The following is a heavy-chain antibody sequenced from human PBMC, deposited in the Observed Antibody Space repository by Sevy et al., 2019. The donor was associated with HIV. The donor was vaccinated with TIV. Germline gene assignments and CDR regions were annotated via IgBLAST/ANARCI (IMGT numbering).Heavy chain of an antibody. D-gene: IGHD3-10*01. J-gene: IGHJ4*02. CDR3: ASSTLYGFYYFDY. Sequence: SETLSITCTVSGGSISSSSYYWGWIRQPPGKGLEWIGSIYYSGSTYYNPSLKSRVTISVDTSKNQFSLKLSSVTAADTAVYYCASSTLYGFYYFDYWGQGTLVTVSS. CDR2: IYYSGST. V-gene: IGHV4-39*01. CDR1: GGSISSSSYY.